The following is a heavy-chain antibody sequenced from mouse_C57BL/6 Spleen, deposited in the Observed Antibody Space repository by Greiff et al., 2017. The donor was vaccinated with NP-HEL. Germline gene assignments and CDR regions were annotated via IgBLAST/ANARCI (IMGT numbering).Heavy chain of an antibody. Sequence: EVQGVESGGDLVKPGGSLKLSCAASGFTFSSYGMSWVRQTPDKRLEWVATISSGGSYTYYPDSVKGRFTISRDNAKNTLYLQMSSLKSEDTAMYYCARQGVGYDYDAMDYWGQGTSVTVSS. J-gene: IGHJ4*01. V-gene: IGHV5-6*01. CDR2: ISSGGSYT. D-gene: IGHD1-1*02. CDR1: GFTFSSYG. CDR3: ARQGVGYDYDAMDY.